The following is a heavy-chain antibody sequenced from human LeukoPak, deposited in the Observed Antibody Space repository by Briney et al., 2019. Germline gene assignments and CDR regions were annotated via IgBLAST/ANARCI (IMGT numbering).Heavy chain of an antibody. V-gene: IGHV3-53*01. CDR2: IYSGGST. Sequence: GGSLRLSCAASGFTVSSNYMNWVRQAPGKGLEWVSVIYSGGSTYYADSVKGRSTISRDNSKNTLYLQMNSLRAEDTAVYYCAREAVTRNYFDYWGQGTLVTVSS. D-gene: IGHD4-17*01. CDR1: GFTVSSNY. J-gene: IGHJ4*02. CDR3: AREAVTRNYFDY.